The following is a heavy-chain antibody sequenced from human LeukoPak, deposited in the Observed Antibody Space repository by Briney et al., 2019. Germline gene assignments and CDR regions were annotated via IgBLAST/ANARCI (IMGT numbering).Heavy chain of an antibody. D-gene: IGHD6-19*01. J-gene: IGHJ4*02. CDR3: ARHGGVRWLEYFDY. V-gene: IGHV4-4*09. Sequence: SETPSLTCTVSGGSISSYYWSWIRQPPGKGLEWIGYIYTSGSTNYNPSLKSRVTISVDASKNQFSLKLSSVTAADTAVYYCARHGGVRWLEYFDYWGQGTLVTVSS. CDR2: IYTSGST. CDR1: GGSISSYY.